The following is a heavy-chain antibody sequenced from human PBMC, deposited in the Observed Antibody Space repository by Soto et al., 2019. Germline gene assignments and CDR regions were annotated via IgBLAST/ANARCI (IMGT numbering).Heavy chain of an antibody. Sequence: GXSLRLSCAASGFTFSSYSLNWFRQAPVKGLEWVSYISSSSSTIYYADSVKGRFTISRDSAKNSLYLQMNSLRDEDTAVYYCARDSGGYYDSSGYYYWGQGTLVTVSS. CDR1: GFTFSSYS. V-gene: IGHV3-48*02. J-gene: IGHJ4*02. D-gene: IGHD3-22*01. CDR2: ISSSSSTI. CDR3: ARDSGGYYDSSGYYY.